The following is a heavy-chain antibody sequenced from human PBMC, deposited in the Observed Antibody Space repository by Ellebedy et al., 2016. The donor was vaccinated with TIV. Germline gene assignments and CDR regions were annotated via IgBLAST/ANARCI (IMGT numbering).Heavy chain of an antibody. CDR2: IYYSGST. V-gene: IGHV4-39*07. CDR3: ARAGILNSSSWYGESYYGMDV. CDR1: GGSISSSSYY. J-gene: IGHJ6*02. Sequence: SETLSLTXTVSGGSISSSSYYWGWIRQPPGKGLEWIGSIYYSGSTYYNPSLKSRVTISVDTSKNQFSLKLSSVTAADTAVYYCARAGILNSSSWYGESYYGMDVWGQGTTVTVSS. D-gene: IGHD6-13*01.